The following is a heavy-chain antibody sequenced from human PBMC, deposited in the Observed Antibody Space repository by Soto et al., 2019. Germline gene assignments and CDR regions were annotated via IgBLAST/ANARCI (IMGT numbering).Heavy chain of an antibody. J-gene: IGHJ3*01. V-gene: IGHV1-69*06. CDR3: ARYQTTVTISGAFDL. Sequence: QVQLVQSGAEVKKPGSSVKVSCKASGGTFSSYAISWVRQAPGQGLEWMGGIIPIFGTANYAQKFQGRVTSTADKSTSTAYMEVRSLRSEDTAVYYCARYQTTVTISGAFDLWGQGTMVTVSS. CDR2: IIPIFGTA. CDR1: GGTFSSYA. D-gene: IGHD4-17*01.